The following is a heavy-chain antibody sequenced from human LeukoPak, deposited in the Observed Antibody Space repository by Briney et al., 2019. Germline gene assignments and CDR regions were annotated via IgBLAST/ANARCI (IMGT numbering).Heavy chain of an antibody. CDR3: AKVGSGSYPQALPDY. J-gene: IGHJ4*02. D-gene: IGHD3-10*01. Sequence: GGSLRLSCAGSGLTFGGYGMHWFRQTPGKGLEWVAVIAYDGSRAFYADSVKGRFTISRDNSKNTMYLQMNSLRAEDTAVYYCAKVGSGSYPQALPDYWGQGTLVTVSS. V-gene: IGHV3-30*02. CDR2: IAYDGSRA. CDR1: GLTFGGYG.